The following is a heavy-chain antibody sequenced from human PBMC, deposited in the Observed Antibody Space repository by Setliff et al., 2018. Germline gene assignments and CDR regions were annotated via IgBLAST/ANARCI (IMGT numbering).Heavy chain of an antibody. CDR2: IYYSGST. CDR3: ARDSYFWTWYAFDI. Sequence: SETLSLTCTVSGGSISSSTYYWSWIRQPPGKRLEWIGYIYYSGSTNYNPSLESRVTMSVDASKNQFSLKLSSVTAADTAVYYCARDSYFWTWYAFDIWGQGTMVTVSS. V-gene: IGHV4-61*01. CDR1: GGSISSSTYY. D-gene: IGHD3-3*01. J-gene: IGHJ3*02.